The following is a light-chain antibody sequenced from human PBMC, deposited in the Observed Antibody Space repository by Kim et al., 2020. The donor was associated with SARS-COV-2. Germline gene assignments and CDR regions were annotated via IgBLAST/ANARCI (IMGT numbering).Light chain of an antibody. V-gene: IGLV3-19*01. CDR3: NARYSSGNHVL. CDR2: GDK. J-gene: IGLJ3*02. Sequence: ALGQTVTSTRQGDSRRGYYARWYRQKSGQAPILVIYGDKNQPSGIPDRFSGSGSGNTASLTITGAQAEDEADYYCNARYSSGNHVLFGGGTKLTVL. CDR1: SRRGYY.